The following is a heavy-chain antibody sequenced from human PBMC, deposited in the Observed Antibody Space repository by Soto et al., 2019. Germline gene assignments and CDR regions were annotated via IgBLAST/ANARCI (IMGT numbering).Heavy chain of an antibody. CDR1: GGTFSSYA. D-gene: IGHD2-2*01. J-gene: IGHJ6*02. CDR2: IIPIFGTA. V-gene: IGHV1-69*13. Sequence: SVKVSCKASGGTFSSYAISWVRQAPGQGLEWMGGIIPIFGTANYAQKFQGRVTITADESTSTAYMELSSLRSEDTAVYYCARDRWEDIVLVSAAPYYYYYGMDLWGQGTMVTVSS. CDR3: ARDRWEDIVLVSAAPYYYYYGMDL.